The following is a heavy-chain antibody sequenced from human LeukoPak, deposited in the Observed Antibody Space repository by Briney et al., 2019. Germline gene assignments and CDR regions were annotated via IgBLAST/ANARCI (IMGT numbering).Heavy chain of an antibody. CDR1: GFTFSSYA. V-gene: IGHV3-30-3*01. J-gene: IGHJ4*02. CDR2: ISYDESYK. Sequence: PGGSLRLSCAASGFTFSSYAMHWVRQAPGKGLEWVALISYDESYKYYADSVKGRFTISRDNSKNTLYLQMNSLRAEDTAVYYCARVQWELLYPDYWGQGTPVTVSS. D-gene: IGHD1-26*01. CDR3: ARVQWELLYPDY.